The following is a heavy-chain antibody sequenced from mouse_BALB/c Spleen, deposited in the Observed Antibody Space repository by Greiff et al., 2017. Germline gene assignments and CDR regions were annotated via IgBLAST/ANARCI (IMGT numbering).Heavy chain of an antibody. CDR1: GFSLTSYG. Sequence: VHLVESGPGLVAPSQSLSITCTVSGFSLTSYGVHWVRQPPGKGLEWLGVIWAGGSTNYNSALMSRLSISKDNSKSQVFLKMNSLQTDDTAMYYCAREGYGSSLAYWGQGTLVTVSA. CDR2: IWAGGST. CDR3: AREGYGSSLAY. V-gene: IGHV2-9*02. D-gene: IGHD1-1*01. J-gene: IGHJ3*01.